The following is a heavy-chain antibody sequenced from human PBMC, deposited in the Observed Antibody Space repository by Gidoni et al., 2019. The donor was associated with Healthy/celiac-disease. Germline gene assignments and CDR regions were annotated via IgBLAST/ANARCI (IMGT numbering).Heavy chain of an antibody. CDR3: ARGRFYGSGRYFDY. J-gene: IGHJ4*02. CDR2: INQSGST. V-gene: IGHV4-34*01. Sequence: QVQLQQWGAGLLKPSEPLSLTCAVHGGSFSGYYWSWIRQPPGKGLKWIGEINQSGSTNYNPSLKSRVTISVDTSKNQFSLKRSSVTAADTAVYYCARGRFYGSGRYFDYWGQGTLVTVSS. D-gene: IGHD3-10*01. CDR1: GGSFSGYY.